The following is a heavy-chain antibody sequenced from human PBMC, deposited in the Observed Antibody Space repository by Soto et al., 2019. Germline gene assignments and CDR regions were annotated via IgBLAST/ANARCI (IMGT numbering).Heavy chain of an antibody. CDR3: AADSIHSSGYGPYYYYGMDV. J-gene: IGHJ6*02. CDR1: GFTFTSSA. V-gene: IGHV1-58*01. Sequence: SVKVSCKASGFTFTSSAVQWVRQARGQRLEWIGWIVVGSGNTNYAQKFQERVTITRDMSTSTAYMELSSLRSEDTAVYYCAADSIHSSGYGPYYYYGMDVWGQGTTVTV. CDR2: IVVGSGNT. D-gene: IGHD6-19*01.